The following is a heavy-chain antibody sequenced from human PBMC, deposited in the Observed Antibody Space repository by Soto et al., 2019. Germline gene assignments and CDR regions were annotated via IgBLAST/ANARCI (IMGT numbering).Heavy chain of an antibody. V-gene: IGHV1-2*04. D-gene: IGHD5-12*01. CDR2: INPNSGVT. Sequence: QVQLVQSGAEVRKPGASVTVSCRSSGDSFNDYYIHWVRQAPGQGLEWMGWINPNSGVTKYAQKFQGWVSMTRDTSIRTVYKPLSRLRSDDTAVYYCARESGGATATLDYYYFYMDVWGTGTTVTVSS. CDR1: GDSFNDYY. CDR3: ARESGGATATLDYYYFYMDV. J-gene: IGHJ6*03.